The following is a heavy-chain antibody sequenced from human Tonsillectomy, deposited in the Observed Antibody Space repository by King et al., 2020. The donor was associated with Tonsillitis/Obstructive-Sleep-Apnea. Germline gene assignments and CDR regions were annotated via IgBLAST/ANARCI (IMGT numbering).Heavy chain of an antibody. V-gene: IGHV3-23*01. CDR1: GFTFSSYA. Sequence: EVQLLESGGGWAQRGGSLRLSCTASGFTFSSYAMSWVRQAPGKGLEWVSAISGGGGSTFYAASVKGRVTISRDKSQNTLYLQMNSLRAEDTAVYYCAATDNYYHYYYMDVWGKGTTVTVSS. D-gene: IGHD1-26*01. CDR2: ISGGGGST. CDR3: AATDNYYHYYYMDV. J-gene: IGHJ6*03.